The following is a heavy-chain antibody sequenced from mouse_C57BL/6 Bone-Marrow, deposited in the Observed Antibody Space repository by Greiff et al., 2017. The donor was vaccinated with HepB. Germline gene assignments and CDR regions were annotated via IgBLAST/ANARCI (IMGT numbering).Heavy chain of an antibody. D-gene: IGHD2-1*01. CDR1: GFTFSSYA. V-gene: IGHV5-4*03. CDR2: ISDGGSYT. Sequence: EVKLMESGGGLVKPGGSLKLSCAASGFTFSSYAMSWVRQTPEKRLEWVATISDGGSYTYYPDNVKGRFTISRDNAKNNLYLQMSHLKSEDTAMYYCARVGDGNPPFAYWGQGTLVTVSA. J-gene: IGHJ3*01. CDR3: ARVGDGNPPFAY.